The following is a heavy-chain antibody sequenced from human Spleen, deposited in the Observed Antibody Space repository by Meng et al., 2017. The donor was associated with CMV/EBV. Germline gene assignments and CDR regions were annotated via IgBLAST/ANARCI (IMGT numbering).Heavy chain of an antibody. D-gene: IGHD3-3*01. V-gene: IGHV3-30*02. Sequence: GESLKISCAASGFNFSSYGMHWVRQAPGKGLEWVAFIRHDGNNKYYADSVKGRFTISRDNSKNTLYLQMNSLRAEDTALYYCARESALRSRGAFDIWGQGTMVTVSS. J-gene: IGHJ3*02. CDR1: GFNFSSYG. CDR3: ARESALRSRGAFDI. CDR2: IRHDGNNK.